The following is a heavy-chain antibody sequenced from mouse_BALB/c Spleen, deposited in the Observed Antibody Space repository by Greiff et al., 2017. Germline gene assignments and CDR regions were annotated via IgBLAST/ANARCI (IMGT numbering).Heavy chain of an antibody. Sequence: VKLMESGAELAKPGASVKMSCKASGYTFTSYWMHWVKQRPGQGLEWIGYINPSTGYTEYNQKFKDKATLTADKSSSTAYMQLSSLTSEDSAVYYCARGRGAMDYWGQGTSVTVSS. CDR3: ARGRGAMDY. CDR2: INPSTGYT. CDR1: GYTFTSYW. V-gene: IGHV1-7*01. J-gene: IGHJ4*01.